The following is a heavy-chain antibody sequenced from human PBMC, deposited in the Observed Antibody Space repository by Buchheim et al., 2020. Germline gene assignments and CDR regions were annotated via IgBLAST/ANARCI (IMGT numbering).Heavy chain of an antibody. CDR3: ARVNPRSNGGLDY. J-gene: IGHJ4*02. Sequence: QVQLQESGPGLVKPSQTLSLTCTVSGGSISSGDNYWSWNRQPPGKGLEWIGYISYSGSTYYNPSLKSRAIISVDTSKNQFSLKLSSVTAADTAVYYCARVNPRSNGGLDYWGQGTL. CDR1: GGSISSGDNY. V-gene: IGHV4-30-4*01. D-gene: IGHD1-1*01. CDR2: ISYSGST.